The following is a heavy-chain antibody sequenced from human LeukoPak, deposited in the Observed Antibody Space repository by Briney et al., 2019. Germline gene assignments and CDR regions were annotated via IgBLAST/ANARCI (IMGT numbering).Heavy chain of an antibody. CDR3: ARAQNQNSYKRHFDY. V-gene: IGHV3-66*01. CDR2: ISGGGSI. J-gene: IGHJ4*02. CDR1: GFTVTNNY. Sequence: QAGGSLRLSCAASGFTVTNNYMSWVRQAPGKGLEWVSIISGGGSIYYADSVKGRFTISRDNSKNTVFLRMNSLRAADTAVYYCARAQNQNSYKRHFDYWGQGTLVAVSS. D-gene: IGHD5-18*01.